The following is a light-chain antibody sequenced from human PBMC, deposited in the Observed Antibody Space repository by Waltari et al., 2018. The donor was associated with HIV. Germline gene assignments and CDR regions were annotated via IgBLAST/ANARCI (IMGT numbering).Light chain of an antibody. CDR2: YKSDSDR. Sequence: QAVLTQPASLSASPGTSASLTCSLRSGINVDTYRIYWYQQKPGSPPQYLLKYKSDSDRQQGSGVPSRFSGSKDASANAGMLLISGLQSEDEADYYCMIWHSSAWVFGGGTKLTVL. CDR1: SGINVDTYR. J-gene: IGLJ3*02. V-gene: IGLV5-45*01. CDR3: MIWHSSAWV.